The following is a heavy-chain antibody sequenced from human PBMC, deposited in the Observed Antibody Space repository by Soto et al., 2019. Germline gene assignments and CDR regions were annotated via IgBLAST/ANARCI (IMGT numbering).Heavy chain of an antibody. CDR2: IYPRDSDT. J-gene: IGHJ4*02. CDR1: GHTFTNYW. Sequence: WESLKISCEASGHTFTNYWIGWVRQMPGTXLEWMGIIYPRDSDTRYSPSFQDQFTMLVDKSIGTDSLQWSSLKDSETALSSCVRHSGKIESSVSPRSFDSWGQGTLVTVSS. V-gene: IGHV5-51*01. D-gene: IGHD6-13*01. CDR3: VRHSGKIESSVSPRSFDS.